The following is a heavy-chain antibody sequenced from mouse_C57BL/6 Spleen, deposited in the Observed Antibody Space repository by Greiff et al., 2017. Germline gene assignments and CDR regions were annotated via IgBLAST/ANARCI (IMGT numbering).Heavy chain of an antibody. V-gene: IGHV1-69*01. CDR2: IDPSDSYT. J-gene: IGHJ1*03. Sequence: VKLQQPGAELVMPGASVKLSCKASGYTFTSYWMHWVKQRPGQGLEWIGEIDPSDSYTNYNQKFKGKSTLTVDKSSSTAYMQLSSLTSEDSAVYYCARYDYDDGDWYFDVWGTGTTVTVSS. D-gene: IGHD2-4*01. CDR3: ARYDYDDGDWYFDV. CDR1: GYTFTSYW.